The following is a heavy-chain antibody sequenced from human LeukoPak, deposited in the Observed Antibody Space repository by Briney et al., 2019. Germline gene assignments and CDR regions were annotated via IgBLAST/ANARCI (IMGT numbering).Heavy chain of an antibody. D-gene: IGHD1-26*01. V-gene: IGHV1-24*01. CDR2: FDPEDGET. J-gene: IGHJ4*02. Sequence: ASVKVSCKVSGYTLTELSMHWVRQAPGKGLEWMGGFDPEDGETIYAQKFQGRVTMTEDTSTDTANMELSSLRSEDTAVYYCATAPNLGGSYYDFDYWGQGTLVTVSS. CDR1: GYTLTELS. CDR3: ATAPNLGGSYYDFDY.